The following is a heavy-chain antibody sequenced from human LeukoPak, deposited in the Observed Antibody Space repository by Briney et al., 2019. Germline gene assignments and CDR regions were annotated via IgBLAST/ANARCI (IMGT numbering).Heavy chain of an antibody. J-gene: IGHJ1*01. Sequence: ASVKVSCEASGYTFSDYHIHWLRQAPGQGLEWMGWSNPSSGGTNYAEKFHGRVTMTRDTSTNTAYMELSRLRSDDTAVYFCTRVRALAAAGTGARYFQDWGQGTLVTVSS. CDR1: GYTFSDYH. CDR3: TRVRALAAAGTGARYFQD. V-gene: IGHV1-2*02. D-gene: IGHD6-13*01. CDR2: SNPSSGGT.